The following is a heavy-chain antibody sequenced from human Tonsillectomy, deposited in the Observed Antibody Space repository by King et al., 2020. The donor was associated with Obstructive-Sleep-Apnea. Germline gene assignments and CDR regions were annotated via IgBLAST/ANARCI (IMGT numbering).Heavy chain of an antibody. Sequence: VQLVESGGGLVQPGRSLRLSCTASGFTFDDYAMHWVRQAPGKGLEWVAGITWKSGTIAYADSVKGRVTISKDNAKKSLYLQMNRLRAEDTALYYCAKEGGIWGQGTMVTVSS. V-gene: IGHV3-9*01. J-gene: IGHJ3*02. CDR1: GFTFDDYA. CDR3: AKEGGI. CDR2: ITWKSGTI.